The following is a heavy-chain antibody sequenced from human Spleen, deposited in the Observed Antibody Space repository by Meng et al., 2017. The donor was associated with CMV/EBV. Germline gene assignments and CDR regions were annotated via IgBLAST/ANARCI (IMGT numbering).Heavy chain of an antibody. CDR2: MNPNSGYT. Sequence: KASGYTFTSYDVNWVRQAPGQGVEWVGWMNPNSGYTGYAQKFQDRVTLTSSTSMSTAYMELSSLTSNDTAVYFCARGLIAITPGLDYWGQGALVT. D-gene: IGHD4-23*01. CDR3: ARGLIAITPGLDY. V-gene: IGHV1-8*01. J-gene: IGHJ4*02. CDR1: GYTFTSYD.